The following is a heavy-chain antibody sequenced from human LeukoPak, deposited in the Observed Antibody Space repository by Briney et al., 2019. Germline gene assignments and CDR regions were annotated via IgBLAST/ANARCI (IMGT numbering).Heavy chain of an antibody. D-gene: IGHD1-26*01. V-gene: IGHV3-30-3*01. CDR3: ARVDGSYYYFDY. J-gene: IGHJ4*02. CDR2: ISYDGSNK. CDR1: GFTFSSYA. Sequence: GGSLRLSCAASGFTFSSYAMHWVRQAPGKGLEWVAVISYDGSNKYYADSVKGRFTISRDNSKNTLYLQMNSLRAEDTAVYYCARVDGSYYYFDYWGQGTLVTVSS.